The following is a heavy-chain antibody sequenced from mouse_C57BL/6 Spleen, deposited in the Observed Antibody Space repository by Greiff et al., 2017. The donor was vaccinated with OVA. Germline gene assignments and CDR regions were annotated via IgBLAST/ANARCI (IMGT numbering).Heavy chain of an antibody. V-gene: IGHV1-76*01. J-gene: IGHJ2*01. CDR1: GYTFTDYY. CDR2: IYPGSGNT. CDR3: ARGHYGNYGGFDY. Sequence: VKLMESGAELVRPGASVKLSCKASGYTFTDYYINWVKQRPVQGLEWIARIYPGSGNTYYNEKFKGKATLTAEKSSSTAYMQLSSLTSEDSAVYFCARGHYGNYGGFDYWGQGTTLTVSS. D-gene: IGHD2-1*01.